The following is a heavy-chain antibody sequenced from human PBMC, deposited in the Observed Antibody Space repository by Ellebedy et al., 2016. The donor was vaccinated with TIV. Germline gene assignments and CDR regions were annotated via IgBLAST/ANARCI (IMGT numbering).Heavy chain of an antibody. D-gene: IGHD2-2*01. CDR2: ISGSGGST. CDR1: GFTFSSYA. J-gene: IGHJ6*02. CDR3: ARDRGYCSSTSCRPYYYYGMDV. V-gene: IGHV3-23*01. Sequence: GESLKISXAASGFTFSSYAMSWVRQAPGKGLEWVSAISGSGGSTYYADSVKGRFTISRDNSKNTLYLQMNSLRAEDTAVYYCARDRGYCSSTSCRPYYYYGMDVWGQGTTVTVSS.